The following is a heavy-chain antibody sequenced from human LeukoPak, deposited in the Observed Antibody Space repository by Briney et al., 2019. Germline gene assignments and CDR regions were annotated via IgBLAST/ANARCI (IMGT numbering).Heavy chain of an antibody. D-gene: IGHD6-19*01. Sequence: GGSLRLSCAASGFTFSSYSMNWVRQAPGKGLEWVSYISSSSSTIYYADSVKGRFTISRDNAKNSLYLQMNSLRAEDTAVYYCARVGHVAVAGTYYAPYFDYWGQGTLVTVSS. CDR3: ARVGHVAVAGTYYAPYFDY. CDR1: GFTFSSYS. CDR2: ISSSSSTI. V-gene: IGHV3-48*01. J-gene: IGHJ4*02.